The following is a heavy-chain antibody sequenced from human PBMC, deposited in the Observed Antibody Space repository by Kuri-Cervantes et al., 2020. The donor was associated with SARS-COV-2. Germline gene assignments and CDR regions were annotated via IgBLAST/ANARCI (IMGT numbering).Heavy chain of an antibody. CDR2: IKQDGSEK. CDR1: GFTFSSYW. D-gene: IGHD1-26*01. J-gene: IGHJ3*02. Sequence: GGSLRLPCAASGFTFSSYWMSWVRQAPGKVLEWVANIKQDGSEKYYVDSVKGRFTISRDNAKKSLYVQMNSMRAEDTAVYYCARLRPPLSGSPDAFDIWGQGTMVTVSS. CDR3: ARLRPPLSGSPDAFDI. V-gene: IGHV3-7*03.